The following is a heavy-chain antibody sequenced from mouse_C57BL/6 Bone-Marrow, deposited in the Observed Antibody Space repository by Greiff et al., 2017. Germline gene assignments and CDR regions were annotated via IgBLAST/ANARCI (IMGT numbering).Heavy chain of an antibody. V-gene: IGHV5-12*01. CDR2: ISNGGGST. Sequence: EVMLVESGGGLVQPGGSLKLSCAASGFTFSDYYMYWVRQTPEKRLEWVAYISNGGGSTYYPDTVKGRFTISRDNAKNTLYLQMSRLKSEDTAMYYCARTYDGYYSYAMDYWGQGTSVTVSS. D-gene: IGHD2-3*01. J-gene: IGHJ4*01. CDR3: ARTYDGYYSYAMDY. CDR1: GFTFSDYY.